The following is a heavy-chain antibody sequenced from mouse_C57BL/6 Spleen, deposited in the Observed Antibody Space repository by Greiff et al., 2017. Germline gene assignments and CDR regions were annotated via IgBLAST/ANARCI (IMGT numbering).Heavy chain of an antibody. CDR3: ARGDDYDRWYFDV. V-gene: IGHV1-55*01. CDR2: IYPGSGST. Sequence: QVQLKESGAELVKPGASVKMSCKASGYTFTSYWITWVKQRPGQGLEWIGDIYPGSGSTNYNEKFKSKATLTVDTSSSTAYMQLSSLTSEDSAVYYCARGDDYDRWYFDVWGTGTTVTVSS. D-gene: IGHD2-4*01. CDR1: GYTFTSYW. J-gene: IGHJ1*03.